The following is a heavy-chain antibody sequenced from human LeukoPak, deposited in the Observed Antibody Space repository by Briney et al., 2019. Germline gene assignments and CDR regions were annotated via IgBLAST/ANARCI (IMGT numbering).Heavy chain of an antibody. CDR2: IYSAGST. CDR3: ARRAGAYSHPXXY. J-gene: IGHJ4*01. CDR1: GFTVSSNS. V-gene: IGHV3-53*01. D-gene: IGHD4/OR15-4a*01. Sequence: GGSLRLSCTVSGFTVSSNSMSWVRQAPGKGLEWVSFIYSAGSTHYSDSVKGRFTISIDNSKNTLYLQMNSLRVEDTAVYYCARRAGAYSHPXXYWGXXTLXTVSS.